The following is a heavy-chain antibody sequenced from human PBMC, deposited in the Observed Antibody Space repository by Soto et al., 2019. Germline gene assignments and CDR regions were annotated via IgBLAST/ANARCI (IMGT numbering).Heavy chain of an antibody. Sequence: ASVKVSCKASGYTFTSYGISWVRQAPGQGLEWMGWISAYNGNTNYAQKLQGRVTMTTDTSTSTAYMELRSLRSDDTAVYYCARVGGVLRYFDWTFYYYYMDVWGKGTTVTVSS. CDR3: ARVGGVLRYFDWTFYYYYMDV. CDR2: ISAYNGNT. D-gene: IGHD3-9*01. CDR1: GYTFTSYG. V-gene: IGHV1-18*01. J-gene: IGHJ6*03.